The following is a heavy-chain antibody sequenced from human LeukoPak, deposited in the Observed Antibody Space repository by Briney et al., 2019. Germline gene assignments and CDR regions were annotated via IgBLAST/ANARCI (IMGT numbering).Heavy chain of an antibody. Sequence: SETLSLTCTVSGGSISSYYWSWIRQPPGKGLEWIGYIYYSGSTNYNPSLKSRVTMSVDTSKNQFSLKLSSVTAADTAVYYCARVGGYNSPLDYWGQGALVTVSS. J-gene: IGHJ4*02. CDR1: GGSISSYY. V-gene: IGHV4-59*01. CDR2: IYYSGST. CDR3: ARVGGYNSPLDY. D-gene: IGHD5-24*01.